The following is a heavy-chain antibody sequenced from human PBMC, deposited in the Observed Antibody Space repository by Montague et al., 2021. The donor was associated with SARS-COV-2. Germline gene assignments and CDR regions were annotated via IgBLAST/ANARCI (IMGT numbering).Heavy chain of an antibody. CDR2: ISRNSDYT. D-gene: IGHD1-26*01. Sequence: SQRLSCAASGFTFNNFGMQWVRQAPGKGLEWVAAISRNSDYTYYADSLKGRFTISRDNAKTSLYLQLNSLRAEDTAVYYCARGGIVGATLFDSWGQGTLVTVSS. J-gene: IGHJ4*02. CDR3: ARGGIVGATLFDS. CDR1: GFTFNNFG. V-gene: IGHV3-21*01.